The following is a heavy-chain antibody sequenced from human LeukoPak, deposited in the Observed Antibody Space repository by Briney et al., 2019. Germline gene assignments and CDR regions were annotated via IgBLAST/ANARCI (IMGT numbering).Heavy chain of an antibody. D-gene: IGHD1-26*01. Sequence: SQTLSLTCTVSGGSISSGGYYWSWIRQHPGKGLEWIGYIYYSGSTYYNPSLKSRVTISVDTSKNQFSLKLSSVTAADTAVYYCARAQARGAFSSQYYFGYWGQGTLVTVSS. J-gene: IGHJ4*02. CDR1: GGSISSGGYY. CDR2: IYYSGST. CDR3: ARAQARGAFSSQYYFGY. V-gene: IGHV4-31*03.